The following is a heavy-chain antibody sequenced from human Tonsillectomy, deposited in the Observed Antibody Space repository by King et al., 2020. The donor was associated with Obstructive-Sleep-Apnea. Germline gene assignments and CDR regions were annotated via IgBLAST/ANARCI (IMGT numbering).Heavy chain of an antibody. CDR3: AGAPLRGYFDY. V-gene: IGHV3-30*04. CDR1: GFTFSSYA. CDR2: ISYDGSNK. Sequence: VQLVESGGGVVQPGRSLRLSCAASGFTFSSYAMHWVRQAPGKGLEWVAVISYDGSNKYYADSVKGRFTISRDNSKNTLYLQMNSLRAEDTAVYYCAGAPLRGYFDYWGQGTLVTVSS. J-gene: IGHJ4*02.